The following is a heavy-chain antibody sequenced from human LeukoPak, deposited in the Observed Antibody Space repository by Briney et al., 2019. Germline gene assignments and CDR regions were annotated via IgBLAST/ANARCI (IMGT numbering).Heavy chain of an antibody. J-gene: IGHJ6*02. CDR1: GFTFSSYW. CDR3: ARDLASGTLYYYYYAMDV. Sequence: GGSLRLSCAASGFTFSSYWMSWVRQAPGKGLEWVANIKQDGSEKYYVDSVKGRFTISRDNAKNSLYLQMNSLRAEDTAVYYCARDLASGTLYYYYYAMDVWGQGTTVTVSS. CDR2: IKQDGSEK. D-gene: IGHD3-10*01. V-gene: IGHV3-7*01.